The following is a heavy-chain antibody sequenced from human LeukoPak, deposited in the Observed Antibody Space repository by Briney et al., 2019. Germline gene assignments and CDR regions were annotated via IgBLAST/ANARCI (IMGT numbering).Heavy chain of an antibody. J-gene: IGHJ2*01. CDR1: GGSISSYY. V-gene: IGHV4-59*01. Sequence: SETLSLTCTVSGGSISSYYWSWIRQPPGKGLEWIGYIYYSGSTNYNPSLKSRVTISVDTSKNQFSLKLSSVTAADTAAYYCARGRIIGWYFGLWGRGTLVTVSS. CDR2: IYYSGST. CDR3: ARGRIIGWYFGL. D-gene: IGHD3-16*02.